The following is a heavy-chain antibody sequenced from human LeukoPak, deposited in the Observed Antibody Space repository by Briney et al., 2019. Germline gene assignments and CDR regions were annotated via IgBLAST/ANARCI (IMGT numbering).Heavy chain of an antibody. CDR3: ARDETVDRWFDP. Sequence: SETLSLTCTVSGGSISSGSHFWSWIRQPAGKGLEWIGRIYTTESTNYNPSLKSRVTISVDTSKNQFSLKLSSVTAADTAVYYCARDETVDRWFDPWGQGTLVTVSS. V-gene: IGHV4-61*02. CDR1: GGSISSGSHF. CDR2: IYTTEST. J-gene: IGHJ5*02. D-gene: IGHD4-23*01.